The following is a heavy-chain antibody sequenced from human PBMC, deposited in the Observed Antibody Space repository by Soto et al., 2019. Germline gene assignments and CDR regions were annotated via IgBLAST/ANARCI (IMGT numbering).Heavy chain of an antibody. CDR2: INPSGGST. D-gene: IGHD6-13*01. V-gene: IGHV1-46*03. CDR1: GYTFTSYY. Sequence: QVQLVQSGAEVKKPGASVKVSCKASGYTFTSYYMHWVRQAPGQGLEWMGIINPSGGSTSYAQKFQGRVTMTRDTSTSTVYMELSSLRSEDTAVYYCARVDGYRDGDHYFDYWGQGTLVTVSS. CDR3: ARVDGYRDGDHYFDY. J-gene: IGHJ4*02.